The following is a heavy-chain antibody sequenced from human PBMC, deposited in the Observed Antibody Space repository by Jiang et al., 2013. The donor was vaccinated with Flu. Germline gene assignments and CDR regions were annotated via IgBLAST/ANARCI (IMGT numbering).Heavy chain of an antibody. CDR1: GYTFTGYY. Sequence: EVKKPGASVKVSCKASGYTFTGYYMHWVRQAPGQGLEWMGWINPNSGGTNYAQKFQGWVTMTRDTSISTAYMELSRLRSDDTAVYYCARGLWFGELEWFDPWGQGTLVTVSS. D-gene: IGHD3-10*01. CDR3: ARGLWFGELEWFDP. CDR2: INPNSGGT. J-gene: IGHJ5*02. V-gene: IGHV1-2*04.